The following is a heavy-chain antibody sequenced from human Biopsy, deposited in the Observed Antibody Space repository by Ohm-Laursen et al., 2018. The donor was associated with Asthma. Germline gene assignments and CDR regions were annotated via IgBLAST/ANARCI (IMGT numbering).Heavy chain of an antibody. CDR3: AKDWKRLYVQYFFEY. CDR2: ISGDAQRT. J-gene: IGHJ4*02. V-gene: IGHV3-23*01. Sequence: GSLRLSCAASGFTFSSYALSGVRQAPGKGLEWVSGISGDAQRTYYEDSVKGQFTISRDNSKNTIYLQLNSLRAEDTAVYYCAKDWKRLYVQYFFEYWGQGTPVTVSS. D-gene: IGHD5/OR15-5a*01. CDR1: GFTFSSYA.